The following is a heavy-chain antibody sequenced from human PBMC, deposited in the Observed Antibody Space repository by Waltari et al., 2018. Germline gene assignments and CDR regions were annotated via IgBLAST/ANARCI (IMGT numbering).Heavy chain of an antibody. V-gene: IGHV4-39*07. CDR3: ARDRLAAAANWFDP. D-gene: IGHD6-13*01. CDR1: GGSISSSSYY. CDR2: IYYSGST. Sequence: QLQLQESGPGLVKPSETLSLTCTVSGGSISSSSYYWGWIRQPPGKGLEWIGSIYYSGSTDYNPSLKGRVTISVDTSKNQFSLKLSSVTAADTAVYYCARDRLAAAANWFDPWGQGTLVTVSS. J-gene: IGHJ5*02.